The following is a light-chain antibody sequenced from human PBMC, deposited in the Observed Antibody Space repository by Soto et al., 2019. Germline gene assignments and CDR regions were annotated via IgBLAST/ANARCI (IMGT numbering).Light chain of an antibody. Sequence: DIQITHSPCTQSTSIGDRVTITCRASQSISDSLAWYQQKPGKAPFLLISDASNLERGVPSRFSGSGSGTEFTLTISSMQPDDFATYYCQQYTGYSRTFGQGTKVDIK. V-gene: IGKV1-5*01. CDR2: DAS. CDR1: QSISDS. CDR3: QQYTGYSRT. J-gene: IGKJ1*01.